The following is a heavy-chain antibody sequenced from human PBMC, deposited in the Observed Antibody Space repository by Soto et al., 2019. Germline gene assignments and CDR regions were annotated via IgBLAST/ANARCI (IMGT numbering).Heavy chain of an antibody. CDR3: ARGRDIVVVVAATNYYYYGMDV. D-gene: IGHD2-15*01. J-gene: IGHJ6*02. V-gene: IGHV1-69*01. CDR2: IIPIFGTA. Sequence: QVQLVQSGAEVKKPGSSVKVSCKASGGTFSSYAISWVRQAPGQGLEWMGGIIPIFGTANYAQKFQGRVTITADESTSTAYMELSSLRSEDTAVYYCARGRDIVVVVAATNYYYYGMDVWGQGTTVTVSS. CDR1: GGTFSSYA.